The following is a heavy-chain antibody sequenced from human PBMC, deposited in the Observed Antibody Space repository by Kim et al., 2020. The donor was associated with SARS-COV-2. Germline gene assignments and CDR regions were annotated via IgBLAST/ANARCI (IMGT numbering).Heavy chain of an antibody. V-gene: IGHV5-51*01. Sequence: RYRPPFQGQVTSSADKCVSTAYLQWSSLKASDTAMYYCARHSSPGAFDIWGQGTMVTVSS. J-gene: IGHJ3*02. CDR3: ARHSSPGAFDI. D-gene: IGHD6-13*01.